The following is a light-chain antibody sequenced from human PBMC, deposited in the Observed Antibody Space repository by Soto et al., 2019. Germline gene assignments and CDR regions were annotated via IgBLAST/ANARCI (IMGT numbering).Light chain of an antibody. CDR1: QSVSSN. CDR3: QQYNNWPPLT. J-gene: IGKJ4*01. V-gene: IGKV3-15*01. CDR2: GAS. Sequence: EIVMTQSPATLSVSPGERATLSCRARQSVSSNLAWYQQKPGQAHRLLIYGASTRATGIPARFSGSGSGTEDTLTISSLQSEDFAVYYCQQYNNWPPLTFGGGTKVEIK.